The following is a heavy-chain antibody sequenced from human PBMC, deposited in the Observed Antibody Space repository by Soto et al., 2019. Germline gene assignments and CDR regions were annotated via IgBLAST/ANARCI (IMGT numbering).Heavy chain of an antibody. J-gene: IGHJ4*02. CDR3: ANTRIQLWFFDY. Sequence: GGSLRLSCAASGFTFSSYAMSWVRQAPGKGLEWVSAISGSGGSTYYADSVKGRFTISRDNSKNTLYLQMNSLRAEDTAVYYCANTRIQLWFFDYWGQGTLVTVSS. D-gene: IGHD5-18*01. CDR2: ISGSGGST. V-gene: IGHV3-23*01. CDR1: GFTFSSYA.